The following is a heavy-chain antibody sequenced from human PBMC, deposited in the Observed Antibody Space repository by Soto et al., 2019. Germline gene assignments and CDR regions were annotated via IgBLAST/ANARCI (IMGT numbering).Heavy chain of an antibody. CDR1: GFTFSSYG. CDR2: ISYDGGNK. V-gene: IGHV3-30*18. J-gene: IGHJ4*02. Sequence: QVQLVESGGGVVQPGRSLRLSCAASGFTFSSYGIHWVRQAPGKGLEWVAVISYDGGNKHYADSVQGRFTISRDNSKNTLYLPMNSLRAEDTAVYYCAKDTYYFDSSGYYVFDSWGQGTLVTVSS. D-gene: IGHD3-22*01. CDR3: AKDTYYFDSSGYYVFDS.